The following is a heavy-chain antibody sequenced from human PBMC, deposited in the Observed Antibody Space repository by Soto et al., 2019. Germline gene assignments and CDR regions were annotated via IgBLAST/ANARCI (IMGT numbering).Heavy chain of an antibody. CDR3: ARGFDILTGLYFQH. CDR2: ISSSSRYI. D-gene: IGHD3-9*01. Sequence: PGGSLRLSCAASGFTFSSYSMNWVRQAPGKGLEWVSSISSSSRYIYYPDSVKGRFTISRDNAKNLLYLQMSSLRAEDTAVYYCARGFDILTGLYFQHWGQGTLVTVSS. V-gene: IGHV3-21*01. CDR1: GFTFSSYS. J-gene: IGHJ1*01.